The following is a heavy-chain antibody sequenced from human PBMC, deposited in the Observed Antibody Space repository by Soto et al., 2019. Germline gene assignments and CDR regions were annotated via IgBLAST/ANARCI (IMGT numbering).Heavy chain of an antibody. J-gene: IGHJ4*02. Sequence: EAQLVESGGGLVQPGGYLRLSCAASGVTVSNLYMTWIRQAPGKRLQWVAVISSGGSTYYADSVKGRFTISRDNSKNTLYLKMNSLRAEDTAVYYCARDTLGGDYDCLQGGQGPLVTVSS. CDR2: ISSGGST. CDR1: GVTVSNLY. D-gene: IGHD2-21*02. CDR3: ARDTLGGDYDCLQ. V-gene: IGHV3-66*01.